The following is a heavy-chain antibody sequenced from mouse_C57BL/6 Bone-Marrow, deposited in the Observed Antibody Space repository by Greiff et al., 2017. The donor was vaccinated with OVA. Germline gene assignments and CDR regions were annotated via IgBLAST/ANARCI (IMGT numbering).Heavy chain of an antibody. D-gene: IGHD2-5*01. CDR2: IYPRSGNT. J-gene: IGHJ3*01. Sequence: VQLQQSGAELARPGASVKLSCKASGYTFTSYGISWVKQRPGQGLEWIGEIYPRSGNTYSNEKFKGKATLTADKYSSTAYMELRSLTSEDSAVYFCARSLSNFVYWGQGTLVTVSS. V-gene: IGHV1-81*01. CDR3: ARSLSNFVY. CDR1: GYTFTSYG.